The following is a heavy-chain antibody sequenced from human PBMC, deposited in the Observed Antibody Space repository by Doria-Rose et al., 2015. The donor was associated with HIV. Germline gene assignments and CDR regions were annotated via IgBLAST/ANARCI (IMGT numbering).Heavy chain of an antibody. V-gene: IGHV4-34*01. CDR2: INHGGST. D-gene: IGHD4-17*01. CDR3: ARGPSDFGDYVAFQH. Sequence: SGYYWTWIRQSPGKGLEWIGEINHGGSTNYNPSLKSRVTISLDMSKNQLSLKVTSVTAADTAVYYCARGPSDFGDYVAFQHWGQGTLVTVSS. J-gene: IGHJ1*01. CDR1: SGYY.